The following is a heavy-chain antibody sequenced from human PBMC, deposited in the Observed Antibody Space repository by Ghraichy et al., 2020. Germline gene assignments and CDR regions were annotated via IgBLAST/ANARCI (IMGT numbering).Heavy chain of an antibody. V-gene: IGHV4-59*08. CDR1: GDSISNFY. D-gene: IGHD1-26*01. J-gene: IGHJ6*02. CDR2: IYSSGST. CDR3: ARRRSGSFYHYTMDV. Sequence: SETLSLTCTVSGDSISNFYWSWIRQPPGKGLEWIGYIYSSGSTSYNPSLKSRVTMSADTSKNQISLKLSSVTATETAVYYCARRRSGSFYHYTMDVWGQGTTVTVSS.